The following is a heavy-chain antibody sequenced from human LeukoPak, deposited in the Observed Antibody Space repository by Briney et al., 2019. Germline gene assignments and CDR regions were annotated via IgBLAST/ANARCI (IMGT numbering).Heavy chain of an antibody. D-gene: IGHD6-13*01. J-gene: IGHJ4*02. CDR2: ISSNGDST. CDR3: VKGREAAGRFDY. CDR1: GFIFGNYD. V-gene: IGHV3-64D*06. Sequence: GGSLRLSCSASGFIFGNYDMHWVRQAPGKGLEYVSVISSNGDSTYYADSVKGRFTISRDSSKNTLYLQMSGLRTEDTAVYHCVKGREAAGRFDYWGQGTLVTVSS.